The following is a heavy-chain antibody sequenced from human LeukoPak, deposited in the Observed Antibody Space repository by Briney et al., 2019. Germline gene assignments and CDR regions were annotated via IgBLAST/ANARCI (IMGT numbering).Heavy chain of an antibody. Sequence: SETLSLTCTVSGGSISSYYWSWLRQPPGKGLEWIGEINHSGSTNYNPSLKSRVTISVDTSKNQFSLKLSSVTAADTAVYYCGSSLAARPYYYYYMDVWGKGTTVTVSS. D-gene: IGHD6-6*01. CDR3: GSSLAARPYYYYYMDV. V-gene: IGHV4-34*01. CDR2: INHSGST. J-gene: IGHJ6*03. CDR1: GGSISSYY.